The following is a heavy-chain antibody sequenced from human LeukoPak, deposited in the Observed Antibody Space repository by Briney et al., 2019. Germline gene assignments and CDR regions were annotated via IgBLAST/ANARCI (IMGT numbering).Heavy chain of an antibody. CDR1: GFSFSDHY. D-gene: IGHD3-10*01. J-gene: IGHJ4*02. CDR2: TRNKANSYTT. CDR3: ARAPFYGSGSFPDY. Sequence: GSLRLSCAASGFSFSDHYMDWVRQAPGKGLEWVGRTRNKANSYTTEYAASVKGRFTISRDDSKNSLYLQMNRLKTEDTAVYNCARAPFYGSGSFPDYWGQGTLVTVSS. V-gene: IGHV3-72*01.